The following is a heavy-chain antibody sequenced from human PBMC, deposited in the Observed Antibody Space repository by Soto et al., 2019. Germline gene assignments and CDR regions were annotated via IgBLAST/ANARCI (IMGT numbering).Heavy chain of an antibody. J-gene: IGHJ4*02. CDR1: GFTFSSYG. V-gene: IGHV3-33*01. CDR3: ARGNGGSYYYFDY. Sequence: ESGGGVVPPGRSLRLSCAASGFTFSSYGMHWVRQAPGKGLEWVAVIWYDGSNKYYADSVKGRFTISRDNSKNTLYLQMNSLRAEDTAVYYCARGNGGSYYYFDYWGQGTLVTVSS. CDR2: IWYDGSNK. D-gene: IGHD1-26*01.